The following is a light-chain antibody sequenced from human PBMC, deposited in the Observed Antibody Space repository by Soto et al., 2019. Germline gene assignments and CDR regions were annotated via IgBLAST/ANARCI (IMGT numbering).Light chain of an antibody. CDR3: QQSYSTPYT. Sequence: DIQMTQSPSSLSASVGDRVTITCRASQSISSYLNWYQQKPGKAPKLLIYAASSLQSGVPSRFSGSGSGTDFTLIISSLQPEDFATYYCQQSYSTPYTVGQGTKVDIK. V-gene: IGKV1-39*01. CDR2: AAS. CDR1: QSISSY. J-gene: IGKJ2*01.